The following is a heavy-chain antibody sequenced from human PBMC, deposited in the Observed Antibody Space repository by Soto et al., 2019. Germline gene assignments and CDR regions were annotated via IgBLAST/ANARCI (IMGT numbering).Heavy chain of an antibody. Sequence: SLTRPLTCTVSGGSISGGDYYWCCIRQPPGNGREWTGYISYAVSTNHNPSVKIRVLITLDMSKNQFSLRLISVTAADSAVYFCARGEAYLREVTFYYHGMDVWGQATTDTVSS. CDR1: GGSISGGDYY. D-gene: IGHD3-10*01. CDR2: ISYAVST. CDR3: ARGEAYLREVTFYYHGMDV. J-gene: IGHJ6*02. V-gene: IGHV4-30-4*01.